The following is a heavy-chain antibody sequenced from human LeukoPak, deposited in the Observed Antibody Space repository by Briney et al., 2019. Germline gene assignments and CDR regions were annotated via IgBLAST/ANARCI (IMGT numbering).Heavy chain of an antibody. J-gene: IGHJ5*02. Sequence: SETLSLTCTVSGGSTSGVGYYWSWIRQHPGKCLEWIGYIYYSGSTYYNPSLMSRVTISVDTSKNQFCLKLSSMTVADTAVYYWSRAHWLGHTGRHWIDPWGQGTLVTVSS. CDR3: SRAHWLGHTGRHWIDP. CDR1: GGSTSGVGYY. CDR2: IYYSGST. V-gene: IGHV4-31*03. D-gene: IGHD3-9*01.